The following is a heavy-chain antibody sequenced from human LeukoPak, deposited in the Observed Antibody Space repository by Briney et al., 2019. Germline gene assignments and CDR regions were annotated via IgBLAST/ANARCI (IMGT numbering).Heavy chain of an antibody. D-gene: IGHD3-22*01. CDR2: ITATSRHI. V-gene: IGHV3-21*04. Sequence: GGSLRLSCAASGFTFSSYSMNWVRQAPGKGLEWVSAITATSRHIYYADSVKGRFTISRDNSKNTLYLQMNSLRAEDTAVYYCAKDGDSRSPLWGQGTLVTVSS. CDR1: GFTFSSYS. CDR3: AKDGDSRSPL. J-gene: IGHJ4*02.